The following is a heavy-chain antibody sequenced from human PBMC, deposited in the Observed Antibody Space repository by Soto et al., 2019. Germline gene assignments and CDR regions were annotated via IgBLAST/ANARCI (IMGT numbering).Heavy chain of an antibody. CDR2: INAGNGNT. V-gene: IGHV1-3*03. J-gene: IGHJ5*02. CDR3: AREVWDIVVVPAASNWFDP. D-gene: IGHD2-2*01. Sequence: ASVKVSCKASGYTFTSYAMHWVRQAPGQRLEWMGWINAGNGNTKYSQKFQGRVTITRDTSASTAYMELGSLRAEDMAVYYCAREVWDIVVVPAASNWFDPWGQGTLVTVSS. CDR1: GYTFTSYA.